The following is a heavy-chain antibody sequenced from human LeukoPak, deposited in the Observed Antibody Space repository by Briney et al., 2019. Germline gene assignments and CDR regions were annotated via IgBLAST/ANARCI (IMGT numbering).Heavy chain of an antibody. CDR2: IYYSGST. J-gene: IGHJ5*02. CDR1: GGSISSYY. V-gene: IGHV4-59*12. Sequence: SETLSLTCTVSGGSISSYYWSWIRQPPGKGLEWIGYIYYSGSTNYNPSLKSRVTISVDTSKNQFSLKLSSVTAADTAVYYCAREGYCTNGVCYGWFDPWGQGTLVTVSP. D-gene: IGHD2-8*01. CDR3: AREGYCTNGVCYGWFDP.